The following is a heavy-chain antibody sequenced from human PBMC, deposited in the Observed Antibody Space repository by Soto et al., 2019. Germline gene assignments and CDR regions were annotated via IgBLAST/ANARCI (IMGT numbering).Heavy chain of an antibody. CDR1: GYTFTGYY. Sequence: ASVKVSCKASGYTFTGYYMHWVRQAPGQGLEWMGWINSNSGGTNYAQKFQGRVTMTTDTSTSTAYMELRGLTFDDTAVYYCARDIESVTAKHFFYYYAMDVWGQGTTVTVSS. V-gene: IGHV1-2*02. CDR3: ARDIESVTAKHFFYYYAMDV. D-gene: IGHD2-8*01. CDR2: INSNSGGT. J-gene: IGHJ6*02.